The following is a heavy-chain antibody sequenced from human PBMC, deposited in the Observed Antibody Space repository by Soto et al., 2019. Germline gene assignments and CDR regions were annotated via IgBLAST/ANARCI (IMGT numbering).Heavy chain of an antibody. CDR3: ARVTETRIAAAGPPYFDY. J-gene: IGHJ4*02. CDR2: IYYSGST. Sequence: SQTLSLPCTVSGGSISSGGYYWSWIRQHPGKGLEWIGYIYYSGSTYYNPSLKSRVTISVDTSKNQFSLKLSSVTAADTAVYYCARVTETRIAAAGPPYFDYWGQGTLVTVSS. D-gene: IGHD6-13*01. CDR1: GGSISSGGYY. V-gene: IGHV4-31*03.